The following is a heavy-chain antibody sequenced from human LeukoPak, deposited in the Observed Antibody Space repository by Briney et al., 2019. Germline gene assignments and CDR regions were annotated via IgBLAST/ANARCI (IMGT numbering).Heavy chain of an antibody. CDR2: IYYSGST. CDR3: ARSPFLDWYWFDP. D-gene: IGHD3/OR15-3a*01. CDR1: GGSIRSGDYY. J-gene: IGHJ5*02. Sequence: SQTLSLTCTVSGGSIRSGDYYWSWIRQPPGKGLEWIGYIYYSGSTYYNPSLKSRLTISVDTSKNQFSLKLSSVTAADTAVYYCARSPFLDWYWFDPWGQGALVTVSS. V-gene: IGHV4-30-4*08.